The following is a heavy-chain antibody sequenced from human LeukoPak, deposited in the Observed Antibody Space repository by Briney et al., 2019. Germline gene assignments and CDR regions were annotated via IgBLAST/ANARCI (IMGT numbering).Heavy chain of an antibody. V-gene: IGHV4-4*07. Sequence: PSETLSLTCTVSGGSISSYYWSWIRQPAGKGLEWIGRIYTSGSTNYNPSLKSRVTMSVDTSKNQFSLKLSSVTAADTAVYYCAGDKYFYDSPYYYYMDVWGKGTTVTVSS. CDR3: AGDKYFYDSPYYYYMDV. D-gene: IGHD3-22*01. J-gene: IGHJ6*03. CDR2: IYTSGST. CDR1: GGSISSYY.